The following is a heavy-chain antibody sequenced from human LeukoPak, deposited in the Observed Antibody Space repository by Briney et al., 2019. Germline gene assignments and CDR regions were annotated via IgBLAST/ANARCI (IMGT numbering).Heavy chain of an antibody. J-gene: IGHJ2*01. CDR3: AREEHYRRYFAL. CDR1: GFTVSTNY. Sequence: GGSLRLSCAASGFTVSTNYMSWVRQAPGKGLEWVSVSYSGGSSYYADSVKGRFTISRDNSKNTLYLQMNSLGAEDTAVYFCAREEHYRRYFALWGRGTLVTVSS. V-gene: IGHV3-53*01. D-gene: IGHD3-16*02. CDR2: SYSGGSS.